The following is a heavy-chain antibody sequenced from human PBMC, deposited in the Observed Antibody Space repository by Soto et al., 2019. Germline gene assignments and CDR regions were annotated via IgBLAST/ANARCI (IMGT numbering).Heavy chain of an antibody. D-gene: IGHD6-13*01. Sequence: PGGSLRVCCAASGFTLSSYWMSWFRQVLWKGLELVANIKQDGSEKYYVDSVKGRFTISRDNAKNSLYLQMNSLRAEDTAVYYCARDPLIISAARTSAFDIWGQGTMVTVSS. CDR3: ARDPLIISAARTSAFDI. V-gene: IGHV3-7*01. CDR1: GFTLSSYW. CDR2: IKQDGSEK. J-gene: IGHJ3*02.